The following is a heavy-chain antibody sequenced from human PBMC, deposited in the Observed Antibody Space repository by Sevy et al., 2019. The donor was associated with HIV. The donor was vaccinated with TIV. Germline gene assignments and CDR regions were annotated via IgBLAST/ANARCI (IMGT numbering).Heavy chain of an antibody. V-gene: IGHV3-48*03. Sequence: GGSLRLSCAASGFTFTNFEMNWVRQPPGKGLEWISFISSTGTNLYYADSVMGRFIISRDNAENSIHLQMNSLRAEDTAVYYCASNNYVTWTGYSRVLDSWGQGTLVTVSS. CDR2: ISSTGTNL. CDR1: GFTFTNFE. J-gene: IGHJ5*01. D-gene: IGHD3-9*01. CDR3: ASNNYVTWTGYSRVLDS.